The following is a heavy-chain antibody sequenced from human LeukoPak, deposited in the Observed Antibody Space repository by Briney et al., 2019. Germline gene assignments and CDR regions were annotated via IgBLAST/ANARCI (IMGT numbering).Heavy chain of an antibody. Sequence: SETLSLTCAVYGGSFSDSYWSWIRQSPGKGLEWIGEINHTGNTNYNPSLKSRLTLSVDTSKNQFSLKLNTVTAADTAVYYCARAPPGATAFGVVDNWGQGTLVTVSS. CDR2: INHTGNT. V-gene: IGHV4-34*01. D-gene: IGHD3-16*01. J-gene: IGHJ4*02. CDR1: GGSFSDSY. CDR3: ARAPPGATAFGVVDN.